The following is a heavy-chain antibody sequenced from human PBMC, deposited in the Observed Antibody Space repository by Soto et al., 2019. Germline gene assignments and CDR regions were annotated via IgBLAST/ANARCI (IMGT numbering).Heavy chain of an antibody. CDR2: INPSDGST. V-gene: IGHV1-46*01. J-gene: IGHJ4*02. Sequence: ASVKVSCKASGYTFTSYYMHWVRQAPGQGLEWMGIINPSDGSTSYAQKFQGRVTMTRDTSTSTVYMELSSLRSEDTAVYYCAREGSYDYVWGRPDYWGQGTLVTVSS. D-gene: IGHD3-16*01. CDR1: GYTFTSYY. CDR3: AREGSYDYVWGRPDY.